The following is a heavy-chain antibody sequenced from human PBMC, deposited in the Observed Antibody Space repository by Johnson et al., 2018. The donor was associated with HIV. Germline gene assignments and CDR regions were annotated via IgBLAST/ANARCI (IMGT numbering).Heavy chain of an antibody. Sequence: VQLVESGGGLVQPGGSLRLSCAASGFTFSSYAMNWVRQAPGKGLECVAVISYDGSNKYYADSVKGRFTISRDNSKNTLYLQMNSLSAEDTAVYYCANGRAWELLSELEREYTEFEEWGQGKMVSVSS. D-gene: IGHD1-26*01. CDR3: ANGRAWELLSELEREYTEFEE. V-gene: IGHV3-30*04. J-gene: IGHJ3*01. CDR1: GFTFSSYA. CDR2: ISYDGSNK.